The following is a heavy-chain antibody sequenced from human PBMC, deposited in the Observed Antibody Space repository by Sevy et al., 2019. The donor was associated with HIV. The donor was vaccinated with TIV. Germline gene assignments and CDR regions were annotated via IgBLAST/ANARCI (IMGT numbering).Heavy chain of an antibody. V-gene: IGHV1-8*01. J-gene: IGHJ4*02. CDR1: GYTFTSYD. D-gene: IGHD6-19*01. Sequence: GPVKVSCKASGYTFTSYDINWVRQAAGQGLEWMGWMNPNSANTGYAQKFQVRVTMTRNTSRSTAYMELSSLRSEDTAVYYCARAPAGGKQWREPLKIWGQGTLVTVSS. CDR2: MNPNSANT. CDR3: ARAPAGGKQWREPLKI.